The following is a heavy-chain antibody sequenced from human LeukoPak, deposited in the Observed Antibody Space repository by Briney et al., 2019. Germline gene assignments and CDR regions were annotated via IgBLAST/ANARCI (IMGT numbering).Heavy chain of an antibody. CDR1: GGSFSGYY. D-gene: IGHD3-10*01. CDR2: INHSGST. V-gene: IGHV4-34*01. Sequence: PSETLSLTCAVYGGSFSGYYWSWIRQPPGKGLEWIREINHSGSTNYNPSLKSRVTISVDTSKNQFSLKLSSVTAADTAVYYCARGSAITMVRGVIRRWFDPWGQGTLVTVSS. J-gene: IGHJ5*02. CDR3: ARGSAITMVRGVIRRWFDP.